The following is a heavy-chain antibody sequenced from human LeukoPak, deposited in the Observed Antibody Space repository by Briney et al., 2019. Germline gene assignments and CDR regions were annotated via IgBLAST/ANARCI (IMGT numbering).Heavy chain of an antibody. V-gene: IGHV4-4*07. Sequence: SETLSLTCTVSGGSISSYYWSWIRQPAGKGLEWIGRIYTSGSTNYNPSLKSRVTMSVDTSKNQFSLKLSPVTAADTAVYYCARVPRYCTGSSCWDYYYYMDVWGTGTTVTVSS. CDR3: ARVPRYCTGSSCWDYYYYMDV. J-gene: IGHJ6*03. CDR1: GGSISSYY. CDR2: IYTSGST. D-gene: IGHD2-8*02.